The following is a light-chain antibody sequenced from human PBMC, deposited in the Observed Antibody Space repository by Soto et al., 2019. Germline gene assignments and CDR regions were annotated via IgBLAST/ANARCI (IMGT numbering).Light chain of an antibody. V-gene: IGKV1-33*01. CDR2: DAS. CDR1: QDISNY. Sequence: DIQMTQSPSSLSASVGDRVTITCQASQDISNYLNWYQQKPGKAPKLLIYDASNLETGVPSRFSGSGSGKDFTLTISSLQHEDIATYYCQQYDNLRLTFGGGTKVEIK. CDR3: QQYDNLRLT. J-gene: IGKJ4*01.